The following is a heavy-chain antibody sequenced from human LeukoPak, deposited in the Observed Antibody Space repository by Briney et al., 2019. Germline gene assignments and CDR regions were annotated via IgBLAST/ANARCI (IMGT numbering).Heavy chain of an antibody. J-gene: IGHJ5*02. CDR2: ISGSGGST. Sequence: PGGSLRLSCAASGFTFSSYAMSWVRQAPGKGLEWVSAISGSGGSTYYADSVKGRFTTSRDNSKNTLYLQMNSLRAEDTAVYYCAKDSYYSSGWYPTDWFDPWGQGTLVTVSS. V-gene: IGHV3-23*01. CDR3: AKDSYYSSGWYPTDWFDP. D-gene: IGHD6-19*01. CDR1: GFTFSSYA.